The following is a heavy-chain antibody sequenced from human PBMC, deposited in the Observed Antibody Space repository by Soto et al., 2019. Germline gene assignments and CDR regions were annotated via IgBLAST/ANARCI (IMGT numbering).Heavy chain of an antibody. CDR1: GFTFSMFS. V-gene: IGHV3-64D*06. CDR2: ISSNGDST. Sequence: GGSLSLSCSASGFTFSMFSMHWVRQAPGKGLEYVSGISSNGDSTYYADSVKGRFTISRDNSKNTLYLQMGSLRAVDTAVYYCVHPRSTVQIPPTWGQGTLVTVSS. CDR3: VHPRSTVQIPPT. D-gene: IGHD4-17*01. J-gene: IGHJ5*02.